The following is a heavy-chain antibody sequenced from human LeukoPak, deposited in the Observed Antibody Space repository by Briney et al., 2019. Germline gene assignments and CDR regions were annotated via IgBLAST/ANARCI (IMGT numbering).Heavy chain of an antibody. V-gene: IGHV4-39*01. CDR3: ARHTHNWFDP. CDR2: IYYSGST. CDR1: GGSISSSSYY. Sequence: PSETLFLTCTVSGGSISSSSYYWGWIRQPPGKGLEWIGSIYYSGSTYYNPSLKSRVTISVDTSKNQFSLKLSSVTAADTAVYYCARHTHNWFDPWGQGTLVTVSS. J-gene: IGHJ5*02.